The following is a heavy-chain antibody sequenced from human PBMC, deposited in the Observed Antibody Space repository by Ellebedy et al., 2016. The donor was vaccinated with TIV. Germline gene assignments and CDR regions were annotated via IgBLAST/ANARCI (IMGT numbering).Heavy chain of an antibody. J-gene: IGHJ2*01. Sequence: GESLKISCAASGFTFSTYAMSWVRQVPGKGLEWVSVISGSGGSTYYADSVKGRLTISRDNSKSTLFLHMSSLRVEDTAVYYCARAGSSGWEAYFDLWGRGTLVTVSS. D-gene: IGHD6-19*01. CDR1: GFTFSTYA. V-gene: IGHV3-23*01. CDR3: ARAGSSGWEAYFDL. CDR2: ISGSGGST.